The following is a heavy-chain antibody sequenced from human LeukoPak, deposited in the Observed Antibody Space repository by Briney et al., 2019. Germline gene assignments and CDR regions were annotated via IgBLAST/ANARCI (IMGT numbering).Heavy chain of an antibody. V-gene: IGHV4-39*01. D-gene: IGHD3/OR15-3a*01. CDR2: IYYSGST. Sequence: SETLSLTCTVSGGSITSSSYYWGWIRQPPGKGLEWIGTIYYSGSTYYNPSLKSRVAISIDTSKNEFSLRLSSVPAADPAVYYCGRQAVKIFGQQSAPLDYWGQGTLVTVSS. CDR3: GRQAVKIFGQQSAPLDY. J-gene: IGHJ4*02. CDR1: GGSITSSSYY.